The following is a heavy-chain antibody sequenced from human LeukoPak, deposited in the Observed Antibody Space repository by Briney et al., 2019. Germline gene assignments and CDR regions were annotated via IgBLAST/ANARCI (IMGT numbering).Heavy chain of an antibody. CDR2: INHSGST. D-gene: IGHD2-8*01. V-gene: IGHV4-34*01. J-gene: IGHJ4*02. CDR3: ARGSNCTNGVCYYYFDY. Sequence: ASETLSLTCAVYGGSFSGYYWSWIRQPPGKGLEWIGEINHSGSTNYNPSLKSRVTISVDTSKNQFSLKLSSVTAADTAVYYCARGSNCTNGVCYYYFDYWGQGTLVTVSS. CDR1: GGSFSGYY.